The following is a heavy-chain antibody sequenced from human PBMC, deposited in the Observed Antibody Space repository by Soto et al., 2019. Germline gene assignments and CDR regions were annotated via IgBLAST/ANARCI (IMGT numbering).Heavy chain of an antibody. CDR3: AKELAAHTVPGNYGMDV. J-gene: IGHJ6*02. V-gene: IGHV3-9*01. Sequence: PGGSLRLSCAASGFTFDDYAMHWVRQAPGKGLEWVSGISWNSGSIGYADSVRGRFTISRDNAKNSLYLQMNSLRAEDTALYYCAKELAAHTVPGNYGMDVWGQGTTVTVSS. CDR2: ISWNSGSI. CDR1: GFTFDDYA. D-gene: IGHD6-6*01.